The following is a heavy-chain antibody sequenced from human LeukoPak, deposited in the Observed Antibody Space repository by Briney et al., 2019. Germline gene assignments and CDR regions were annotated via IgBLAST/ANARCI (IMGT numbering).Heavy chain of an antibody. D-gene: IGHD1-1*01. CDR1: GYIFTSYG. CDR3: ARDTTLITYWFDP. Sequence: GASVKVSCKASGYIFTSYGISWVRQAPGQGLEWMGWINPNSGGTNYAQKFQGRVTMTRDTSISTAYMELNRLRSDDTAVYYCARDTTLITYWFDPWGQGTLVTVSS. J-gene: IGHJ5*02. V-gene: IGHV1-2*02. CDR2: INPNSGGT.